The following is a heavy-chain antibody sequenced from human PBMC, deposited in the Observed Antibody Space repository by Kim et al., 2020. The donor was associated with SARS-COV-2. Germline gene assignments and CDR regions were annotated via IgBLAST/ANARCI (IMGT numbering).Heavy chain of an antibody. D-gene: IGHD3-9*01. Sequence: ASVKVSCKASGYTFTSYGISWVRQAPGQGLEWMGWISAYNGNTNYAQKFQGRVTMTTDTSTSTAYMELRSLRSDDTAVYYCARSYYDILTGSYYFDYWGQGTLVTVSS. CDR3: ARSYYDILTGSYYFDY. J-gene: IGHJ4*02. V-gene: IGHV1-18*01. CDR2: ISAYNGNT. CDR1: GYTFTSYG.